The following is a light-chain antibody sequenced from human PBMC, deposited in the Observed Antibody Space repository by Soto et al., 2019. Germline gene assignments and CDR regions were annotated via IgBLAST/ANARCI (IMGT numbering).Light chain of an antibody. V-gene: IGLV4-69*01. Sequence: QLVLTQSPSASASLGASVKLTCTLSSGHSSYAIAWHQQQPEKGPRYLMKLNSDGSHSKWDGIPDRFSGSSSGAERYLTISSLQAEDEADYSCQTWGTGIRVFGGGTKLTVL. CDR3: QTWGTGIRV. CDR2: LNSDGSH. CDR1: SGHSSYA. J-gene: IGLJ3*02.